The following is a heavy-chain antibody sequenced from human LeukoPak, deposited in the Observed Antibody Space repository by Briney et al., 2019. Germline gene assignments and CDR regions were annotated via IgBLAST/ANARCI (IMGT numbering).Heavy chain of an antibody. CDR3: ARETPRRGETRDGYR. CDR2: IKEDGSET. D-gene: IGHD5-24*01. J-gene: IGHJ4*02. CDR1: GFIFKKYW. V-gene: IGHV3-7*01. Sequence: LSGGSLRLSCAASGFIFKKYWMNWVRQVPGKGLECLANIKEDGSETYYADSVKGRFTISRDNPKNLLFLQINSLRVEDTAVYYCARETPRRGETRDGYRWGQGTVVTVSS.